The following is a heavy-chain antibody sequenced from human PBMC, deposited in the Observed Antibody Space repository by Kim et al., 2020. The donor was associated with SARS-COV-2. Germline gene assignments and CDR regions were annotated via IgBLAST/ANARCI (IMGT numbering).Heavy chain of an antibody. CDR3: ARRRGGSSWYWDIVSSSPHWYFDL. J-gene: IGHJ2*01. Sequence: GGSLRLSCAASGFTFSDYYMSWIRQAPGKGLEWVSYISSSSCYTNYADSVKGRFTISRDNAKNSLYLQMNSLRAEDTAVYYCARRRGGSSWYWDIVSSSPHWYFDLWGRGTLVTVSS. CDR1: GFTFSDYY. D-gene: IGHD6-13*01. CDR2: ISSSSCYT. V-gene: IGHV3-11*03.